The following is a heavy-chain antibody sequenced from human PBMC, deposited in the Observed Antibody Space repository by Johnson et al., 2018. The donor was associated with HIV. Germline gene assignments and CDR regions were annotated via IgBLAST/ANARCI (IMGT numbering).Heavy chain of an antibody. Sequence: QVQLVESGGGLVQPGGSLRLSCVASGFTFSSYAMHWVRQAPGTGLEWVALISYDGSNKYYADSVKGRFTISRDNSKNTLYLQMNSLRAEDTAVYYCARDSVDHGDYRGAFDIWGQGTMVTVSS. CDR2: ISYDGSNK. CDR3: ARDSVDHGDYRGAFDI. J-gene: IGHJ3*02. CDR1: GFTFSSYA. D-gene: IGHD4-17*01. V-gene: IGHV3-30-3*01.